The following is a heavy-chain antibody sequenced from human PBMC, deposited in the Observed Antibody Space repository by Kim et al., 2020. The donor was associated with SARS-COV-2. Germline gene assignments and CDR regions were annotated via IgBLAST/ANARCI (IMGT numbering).Heavy chain of an antibody. V-gene: IGHV4-39*07. CDR1: GGTISSSSYY. J-gene: IGHJ4*02. CDR2: IYYKGVT. CDR3: ARDPSTYSFDF. Sequence: SETLSLTCTVSGGTISSSSYYWGWIRQPPGKGLEWIGNIYYKGVTYYNPSLKSRVTMSVDTSKNQFSLKLSSVTAADTAMYYCARDPSTYSFDFWGQGTLVTVSS.